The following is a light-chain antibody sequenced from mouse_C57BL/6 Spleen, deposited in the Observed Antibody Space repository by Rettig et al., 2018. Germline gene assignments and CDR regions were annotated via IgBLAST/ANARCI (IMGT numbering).Light chain of an antibody. Sequence: QIVLTQSPAIMSASPGEKVTMTCSASSSVSYMYWYQQKPGSSPRLLIYDTSNLASGVPVRFSGSGSGTSYSLTISRTEAEDAATYYCQQWSSYPPTFG. CDR3: QQWSSYPPT. V-gene: IGKV4-55*01. J-gene: IGKJ1*01. CDR1: SSVSY. CDR2: DTS.